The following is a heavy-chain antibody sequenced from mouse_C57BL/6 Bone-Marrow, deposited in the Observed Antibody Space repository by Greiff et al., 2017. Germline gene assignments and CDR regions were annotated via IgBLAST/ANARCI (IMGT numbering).Heavy chain of an antibody. CDR1: GYTFTSYW. Sequence: VQLQQPGAELVKPGASVKLSCKASGYTFTSYWMHWVKQRPGQGLEWIGMILPNSGSTNYNEKFKSKATLTVDKSSSTAYMPLSSLTSEDSADYYCAHCAYPDPCWYCYLSGTGTTITVTS. D-gene: IGHD5-1-1*01. CDR2: ILPNSGST. CDR3: AHCAYPDPCWYCYL. V-gene: IGHV1-64*01. J-gene: IGHJ1*03.